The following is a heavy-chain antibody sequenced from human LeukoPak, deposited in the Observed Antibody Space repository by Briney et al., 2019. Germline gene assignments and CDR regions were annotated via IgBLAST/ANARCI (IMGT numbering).Heavy chain of an antibody. D-gene: IGHD6-25*01. V-gene: IGHV3-48*03. CDR3: AREDGGYAAYVGY. J-gene: IGHJ4*02. CDR2: ISSSGKTI. Sequence: SGESLRLSCAASGFTFSSYEMNWVRQAPGKGLEWVSYISSSGKTILYADSVKGRFTLARDNDKNSLFLQMNSLRAEDTAVYYCAREDGGYAAYVGYWGQGTLVTVSS. CDR1: GFTFSSYE.